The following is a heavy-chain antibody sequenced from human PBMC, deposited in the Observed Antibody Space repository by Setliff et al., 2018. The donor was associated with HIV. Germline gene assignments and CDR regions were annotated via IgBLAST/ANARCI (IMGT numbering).Heavy chain of an antibody. CDR3: ARNYGADSSYFDY. CDR1: GYTFTDYF. CDR2: INPSRHNT. D-gene: IGHD4-17*01. Sequence: ASVKVSCKASGYTFTDYFIHWVRQAPGQGLEWMGRINPSRHNTIYAPRYQGRVTMTRDTSISTAYMELGGLRSDDTAVYYCARNYGADSSYFDYWGQGTLVTVSS. V-gene: IGHV1-2*06. J-gene: IGHJ4*02.